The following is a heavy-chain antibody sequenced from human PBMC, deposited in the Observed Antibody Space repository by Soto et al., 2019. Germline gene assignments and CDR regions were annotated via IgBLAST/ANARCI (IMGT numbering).Heavy chain of an antibody. CDR1: GFTFSSYG. V-gene: IGHV3-33*01. Sequence: QVQLVESGGGVVQPGRSLRLSCAASGFTFSSYGMHWVRQAPGKGLEWVAVIWYDGSNKYYADSVKGRFTISRDNSKNTLYLQMNSPRAEDTAVYYCARADYVWGSYSHYYYGMDVWGQGTTVTVSS. J-gene: IGHJ6*02. CDR2: IWYDGSNK. D-gene: IGHD3-16*01. CDR3: ARADYVWGSYSHYYYGMDV.